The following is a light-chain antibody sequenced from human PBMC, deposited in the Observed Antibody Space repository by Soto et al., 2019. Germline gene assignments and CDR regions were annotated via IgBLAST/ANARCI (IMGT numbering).Light chain of an antibody. CDR1: QSIDNNH. CDR2: GTS. J-gene: IGKJ4*01. Sequence: EIVLTQSPGTLSLSPGERVTLSCRASQSIDNNHLAWYQQKPGQAPRLLIHGTSNRATGIPDRFSGSGSGTDFTLTFSRLEAEDFAVYYCEYYGTSITFGGGTKVEIK. V-gene: IGKV3-20*01. CDR3: EYYGTSIT.